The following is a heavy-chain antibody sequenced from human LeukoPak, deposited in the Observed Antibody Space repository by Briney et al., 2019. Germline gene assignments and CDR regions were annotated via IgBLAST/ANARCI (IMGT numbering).Heavy chain of an antibody. Sequence: GGSLRLSCAASGFTLSSYEMNWARQAPGQGLEWVSYISSSGSTIYYADSVKGRFTISRDNAKNSLYLQMNSLRAEDTAVYYCARSWLAVAGPEYWGQGTLVTVSS. V-gene: IGHV3-48*03. CDR2: ISSSGSTI. CDR1: GFTLSSYE. D-gene: IGHD6-19*01. J-gene: IGHJ4*02. CDR3: ARSWLAVAGPEY.